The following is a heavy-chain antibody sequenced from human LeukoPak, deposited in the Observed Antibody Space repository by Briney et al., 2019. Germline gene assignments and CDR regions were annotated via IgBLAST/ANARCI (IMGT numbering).Heavy chain of an antibody. CDR2: IKKDGSED. CDR3: ASGPGYSFQN. CDR1: GFTFSSYG. Sequence: GGSLRLSCAASGFTFSSYGMHWVRQAPGKGLEWVANIKKDGSEDAYLDSVKGRFTVSRDIARNSLHLQMNSLRAEDTAIYYCASGPGYSFQNWGQGTLVIVSS. J-gene: IGHJ4*02. V-gene: IGHV3-7*01. D-gene: IGHD4-11*01.